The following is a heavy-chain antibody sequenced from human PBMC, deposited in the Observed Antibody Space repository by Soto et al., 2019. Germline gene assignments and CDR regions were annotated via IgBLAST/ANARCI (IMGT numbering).Heavy chain of an antibody. Sequence: SVKVSCKASGCTFSSYSISWVRQAPGQGLEWMGGIIPIFGTANYAQKFQGRVTITADESTSTAYMELSSLRPEGTAVYYCARGYDYPMGIYYYYYYGMYVWGQGTTVTVSS. CDR3: ARGYDYPMGIYYYYYYGMYV. CDR2: IIPIFGTA. J-gene: IGHJ6*02. D-gene: IGHD3-22*01. V-gene: IGHV1-69*13. CDR1: GCTFSSYS.